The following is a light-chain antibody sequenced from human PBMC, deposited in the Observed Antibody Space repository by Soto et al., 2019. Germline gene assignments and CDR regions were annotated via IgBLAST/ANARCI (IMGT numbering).Light chain of an antibody. V-gene: IGKV1-39*01. J-gene: IGKJ2*01. Sequence: DIQLTQSPSSLSPSVGDRITLSCRASQSISRNLNWYQQMPGKAPSLLIYAARDLQSGGPGRFIGSGSGTEFNLTISSLQPEDLSTYYCQQSHSTPYTFGQGTKLEI. CDR2: AAR. CDR3: QQSHSTPYT. CDR1: QSISRN.